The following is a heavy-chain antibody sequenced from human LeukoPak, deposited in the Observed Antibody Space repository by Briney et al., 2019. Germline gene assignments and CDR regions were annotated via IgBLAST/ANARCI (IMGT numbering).Heavy chain of an antibody. CDR2: ISGSGGST. D-gene: IGHD3-9*01. V-gene: IGHV3-23*01. Sequence: GGSLRLSCAASGFTLSSYAMSWVRQAPGKGLEWVSAISGSGGSTYYADSVKGRFTISRDNSKNTLYLQMNSLRAEDTAVYYCAKANYYDILTGYFDAFDIWGQGTMVTVSS. CDR1: GFTLSSYA. CDR3: AKANYYDILTGYFDAFDI. J-gene: IGHJ3*02.